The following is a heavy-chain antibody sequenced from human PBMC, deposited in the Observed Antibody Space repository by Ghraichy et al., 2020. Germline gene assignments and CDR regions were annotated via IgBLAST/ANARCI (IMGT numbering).Heavy chain of an antibody. CDR2: INHSGST. Sequence: SETLSLTCAVYGGSFSGYYWSWIRQPPGKGLEWIGEINHSGSTNYNPSLKSRVTISVDTSKNQSSLKLSSVTAADTAVYYCGRSNILGGRSTYDAFDIWGHGTMVTVSS. CDR1: GGSFSGYY. D-gene: IGHD1-26*01. CDR3: GRSNILGGRSTYDAFDI. V-gene: IGHV4-34*01. J-gene: IGHJ3*02.